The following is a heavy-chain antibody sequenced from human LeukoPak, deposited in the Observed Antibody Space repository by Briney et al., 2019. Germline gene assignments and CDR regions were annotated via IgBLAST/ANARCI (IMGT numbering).Heavy chain of an antibody. CDR1: GFTFSGSG. CDR2: ISYDGTSK. CDR3: ARGGGLDV. D-gene: IGHD3-16*01. V-gene: IGHV3-30*03. J-gene: IGHJ6*02. Sequence: GGSLRLSCAASGFTFSGSGMHWVRQAPGKGLEWVATISYDGTSKYYAGSVKGRFTISRDKSKNTLYLQMNSLTAEDTAVYFCARGGGLDVWGQGATVTVSS.